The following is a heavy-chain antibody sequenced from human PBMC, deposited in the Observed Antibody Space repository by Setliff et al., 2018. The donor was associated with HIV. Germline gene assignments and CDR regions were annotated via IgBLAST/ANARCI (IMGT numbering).Heavy chain of an antibody. J-gene: IGHJ6*03. Sequence: SETLSLTCAVYGGSFSGYHWSWIRQSPGKGLEWIGEINHSGSTNYNPSLKSRITMSADPSKNQFSLKVRSVIAADTALYYCARGRNYGSPYFYYMDVWATGTTVTVSS. D-gene: IGHD3-10*01. V-gene: IGHV4-34*01. CDR1: GGSFSGYH. CDR3: ARGRNYGSPYFYYMDV. CDR2: INHSGST.